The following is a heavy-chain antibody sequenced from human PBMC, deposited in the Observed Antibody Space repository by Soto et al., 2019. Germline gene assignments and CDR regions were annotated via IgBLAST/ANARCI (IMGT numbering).Heavy chain of an antibody. CDR3: ARDQGVVVTADNWFDP. CDR2: IFSSGST. CDR1: GGSITDYS. V-gene: IGHV4-4*07. D-gene: IGHD2-21*02. J-gene: IGHJ5*02. Sequence: SETLSLTCTVSGGSITDYSWVWIRQPAGKGLEWIGRIFSSGSTNYNPSLKGRITMSLDTSKNQFSLKLNSATATDTAVYFCARDQGVVVTADNWFDPWGQGTLDTVS.